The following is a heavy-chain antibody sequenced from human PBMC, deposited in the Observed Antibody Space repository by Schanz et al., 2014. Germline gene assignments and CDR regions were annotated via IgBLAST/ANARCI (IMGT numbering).Heavy chain of an antibody. D-gene: IGHD3-16*01. Sequence: EVQLVESGGVVAQPGGSLRLSCAASGFSFDDYTMHWVRQAPGKGLEWVSLIDLDGGHTYYADSVKGRFTISRDNSKNSLYLQMNSLRTEDTALYYCAKGAVEMSTGLGGSWGQGTLVTVSS. CDR2: IDLDGGHT. J-gene: IGHJ5*02. V-gene: IGHV3-43*01. CDR1: GFSFDDYT. CDR3: AKGAVEMSTGLGGS.